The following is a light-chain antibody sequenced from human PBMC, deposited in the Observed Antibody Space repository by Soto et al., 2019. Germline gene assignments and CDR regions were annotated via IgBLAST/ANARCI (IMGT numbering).Light chain of an antibody. Sequence: DIQMTQSPSSLSASVGHRVTITCRASQNIRTYLSWYHQKPGKAPKLLISAASSLQRGVPSRFSGSGSGTEFILTISSLQPEDFGTYYCQQSYFIPSLTFGGGTKVEIE. J-gene: IGKJ4*01. V-gene: IGKV1-39*01. CDR3: QQSYFIPSLT. CDR1: QNIRTY. CDR2: AAS.